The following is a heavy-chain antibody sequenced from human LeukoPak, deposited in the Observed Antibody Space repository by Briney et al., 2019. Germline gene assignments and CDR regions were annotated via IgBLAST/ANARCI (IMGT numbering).Heavy chain of an antibody. J-gene: IGHJ4*02. Sequence: GGSLRLSCSASGFNFNDYSTHWVRQAPGKGLEFVSAIGADGDSTFYSDSVKGRFTISRDNSKNTLYLQMNSLRAEDTAVYYCARGDPPGCSGGSCYGHYWGQGTLVTVSS. CDR3: ARGDPPGCSGGSCYGHY. CDR1: GFNFNDYS. D-gene: IGHD2-15*01. CDR2: IGADGDST. V-gene: IGHV3-64*04.